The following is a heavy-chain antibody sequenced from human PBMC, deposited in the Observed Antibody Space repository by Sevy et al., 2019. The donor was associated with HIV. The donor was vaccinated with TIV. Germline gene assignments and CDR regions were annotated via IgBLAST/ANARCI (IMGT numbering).Heavy chain of an antibody. CDR2: FDPEDGET. CDR3: ATTKDYYESSGSTFDY. D-gene: IGHD3-22*01. Sequence: ASVKVSCKVSGYTLTNLSMHWVRQGPGKGLEWMGSFDPEDGETIYAQKFQGRVTMTEDTSTDTAHMELRSLKSEDTAVYYCATTKDYYESSGSTFDYWGQGTLVTVSS. V-gene: IGHV1-24*01. J-gene: IGHJ4*02. CDR1: GYTLTNLS.